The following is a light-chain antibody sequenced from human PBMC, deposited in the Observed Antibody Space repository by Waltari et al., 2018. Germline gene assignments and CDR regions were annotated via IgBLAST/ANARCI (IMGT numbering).Light chain of an antibody. CDR1: QSVSRSY. CDR3: QHFGYT. V-gene: IGKV3-20*01. J-gene: IGKJ2*01. CDR2: RAS. Sequence: EIVLTQSPGTLSLSPGERATLSCRASQSVSRSYVAWYQQKPGQAPRLLIYRASSRATGIPDRFSGSGSGTDFTLSISRLEPEDFAVYYCQHFGYTFGQGTKLEIK.